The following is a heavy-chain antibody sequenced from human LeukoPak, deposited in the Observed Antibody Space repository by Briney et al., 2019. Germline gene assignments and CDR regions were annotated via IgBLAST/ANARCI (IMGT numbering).Heavy chain of an antibody. D-gene: IGHD4-17*01. CDR1: GFTFSTYG. Sequence: GGSLRLSCAASGFTFSTYGMSWVRQAPGKGLEWVSGISGSGDNTYYADSVKGRFTISRDNSKNTLYLQMNSLRAEDTAVYYCANQFNYGDYYFDYWGQGTLVTVSS. CDR3: ANQFNYGDYYFDY. V-gene: IGHV3-23*01. CDR2: ISGSGDNT. J-gene: IGHJ4*02.